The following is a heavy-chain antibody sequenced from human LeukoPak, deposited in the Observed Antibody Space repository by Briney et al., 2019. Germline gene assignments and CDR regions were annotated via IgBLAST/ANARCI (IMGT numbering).Heavy chain of an antibody. V-gene: IGHV3-30*02. J-gene: IGHJ6*03. CDR3: AKDYDPRGTHEPQPPFSRYSYYYYMDV. CDR2: IRYDGSNK. D-gene: IGHD3-3*01. Sequence: GGSLRLSCAASGFTFSSYGMHWVRQAPGKGLEWVAFIRYDGSNKYYADSVKGRFTISRDNSKNTMYLQMNSLRAEDTAVYYCAKDYDPRGTHEPQPPFSRYSYYYYMDVWGKGTTVTVSS. CDR1: GFTFSSYG.